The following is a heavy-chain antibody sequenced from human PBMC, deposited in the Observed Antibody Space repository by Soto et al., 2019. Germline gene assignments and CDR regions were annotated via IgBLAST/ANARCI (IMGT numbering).Heavy chain of an antibody. D-gene: IGHD3-3*01. CDR3: AKAYPRYHDEGDYFDY. CDR2: ISYDGSNK. Sequence: QVQLVESGGGVVQPGRSLRLSCAASGFTFSSYGMHWVRQAPGKGLEWVAVISYDGSNKYYADSVKGRFTISRDNSKNTLYLQMHRLRAEDTAVYYCAKAYPRYHDEGDYFDYWGQGTLVTVSS. J-gene: IGHJ4*02. V-gene: IGHV3-30*18. CDR1: GFTFSSYG.